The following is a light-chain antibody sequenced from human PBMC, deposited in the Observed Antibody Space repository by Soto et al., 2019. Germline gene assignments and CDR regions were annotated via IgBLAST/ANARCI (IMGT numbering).Light chain of an antibody. J-gene: IGKJ1*01. CDR1: QSFSSW. CDR3: QQYNSYSPT. V-gene: IGKV1-5*03. CDR2: KAS. Sequence: DIQMTQSPSTLSASVGDRVIITCRASQSFSSWLAWYQQKPGKAPKLLISKASSLESGVPSRFSGSGSGTEYTLTITSLQPDDFATYYCQQYNSYSPTFGQGTKVEIK.